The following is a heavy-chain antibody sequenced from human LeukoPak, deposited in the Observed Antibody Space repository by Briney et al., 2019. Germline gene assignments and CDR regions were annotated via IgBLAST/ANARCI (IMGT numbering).Heavy chain of an antibody. CDR2: ISSSSSTI. Sequence: GGSLRLSCAASGFTFSSYSMNWVRQAPGKGLGWVSYISSSSSTIYYADSVKGRFTISRDNAKNSLYLQMNSLRAEDTAVYYCARGLNIVVVVAATDVGDNYFDYWGQGTLVTVSS. D-gene: IGHD2-15*01. CDR3: ARGLNIVVVVAATDVGDNYFDY. V-gene: IGHV3-48*01. CDR1: GFTFSSYS. J-gene: IGHJ4*02.